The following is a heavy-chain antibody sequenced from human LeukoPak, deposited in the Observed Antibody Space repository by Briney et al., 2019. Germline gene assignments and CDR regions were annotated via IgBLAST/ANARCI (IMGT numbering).Heavy chain of an antibody. CDR1: GGSISSYY. Sequence: SETLSLTCTVSGGSISSYYWSWIRQPPGKGLEWIGYIYYSGSNNYHPSLKSRVTISVDASKNQFSLKLSSVTAADTAVYYCAREAQQLATYYYYYYMDVWGKGTTVTVSS. CDR2: IYYSGSN. J-gene: IGHJ6*03. V-gene: IGHV4-59*01. CDR3: AREAQQLATYYYYYYMDV. D-gene: IGHD6-6*01.